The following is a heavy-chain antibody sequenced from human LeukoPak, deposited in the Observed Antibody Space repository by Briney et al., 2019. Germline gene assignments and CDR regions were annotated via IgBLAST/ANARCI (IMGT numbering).Heavy chain of an antibody. CDR1: GFTFSSHA. CDR2: ISGSGGST. J-gene: IGHJ4*02. V-gene: IGHV3-23*01. D-gene: IGHD1-26*01. Sequence: PGGSLRLSCAASGFTFSSHAMSWVRQAPGKGLEWVSAISGSGGSTYYADSVKGRFTISRDNSKNTLYLQMNSPRAEDTAVYYCAKDLGPRAGSYSSYWGQGTLVTVSS. CDR3: AKDLGPRAGSYSSY.